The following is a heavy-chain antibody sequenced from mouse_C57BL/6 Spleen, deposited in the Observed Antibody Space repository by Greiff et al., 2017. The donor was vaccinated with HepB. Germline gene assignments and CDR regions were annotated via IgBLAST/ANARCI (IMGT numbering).Heavy chain of an antibody. J-gene: IGHJ2*01. CDR2: INPGSGGT. CDR3: ARGEELTSIYFDY. CDR1: GYAFTNYL. V-gene: IGHV1-54*01. D-gene: IGHD1-3*01. Sequence: VQLQQSGAELVRPGTSVKVSCKASGYAFTNYLIEWVKQRPGQGLEWIGVINPGSGGTNYNEKFKGKATLTADKSSSTAYMQLSSLTSEDSAVYFCARGEELTSIYFDYWGQGTTLTVSS.